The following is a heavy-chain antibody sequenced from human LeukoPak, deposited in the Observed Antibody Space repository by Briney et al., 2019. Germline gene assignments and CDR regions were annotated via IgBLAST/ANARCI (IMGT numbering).Heavy chain of an antibody. CDR2: IYYSGST. CDR1: GGSISSYY. CDR3: ARSGFGELFGSWFDP. D-gene: IGHD3-10*01. Sequence: SETLSLTCTVSGGSISSYYWSWSRQPPGKGLEWIGYIYYSGSTNYNPSLKSRVTISVDTSKNQFSLKLSSVTAADTAVYYCARSGFGELFGSWFDPWGQGTLVTVSS. V-gene: IGHV4-59*08. J-gene: IGHJ5*02.